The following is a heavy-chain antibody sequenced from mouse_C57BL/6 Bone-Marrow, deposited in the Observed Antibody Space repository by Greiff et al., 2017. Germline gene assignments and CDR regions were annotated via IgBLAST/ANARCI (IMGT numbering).Heavy chain of an antibody. J-gene: IGHJ4*01. V-gene: IGHV1-82*01. Sequence: QVQLQQSGPELVKPGASVKISCKASGYAFSSSWMNWVKQRPGKGLEWIGRIYPGDGDTNYNGKFKGKATLTADKSSSTAYMQLSSLTSEDSAVXFCARELRLRMDYWGQGTSVTVSS. CDR3: ARELRLRMDY. CDR1: GYAFSSSW. D-gene: IGHD3-2*02. CDR2: IYPGDGDT.